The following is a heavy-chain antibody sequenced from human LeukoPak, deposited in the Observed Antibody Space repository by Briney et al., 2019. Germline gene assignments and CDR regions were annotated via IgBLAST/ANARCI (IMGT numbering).Heavy chain of an antibody. Sequence: KPGGSLRLSCAASGFTFSDYYMSWIRQAPGKGLEWVSYISSSGSTIYYADSVKGRFTISRDNAKNSLYLQMNSLRAEGTAVYYCAKEGGYCSGGSCYSETFSFDYWGQGTLVTVSS. V-gene: IGHV3-11*01. CDR1: GFTFSDYY. CDR3: AKEGGYCSGGSCYSETFSFDY. CDR2: ISSSGSTI. J-gene: IGHJ4*02. D-gene: IGHD2-15*01.